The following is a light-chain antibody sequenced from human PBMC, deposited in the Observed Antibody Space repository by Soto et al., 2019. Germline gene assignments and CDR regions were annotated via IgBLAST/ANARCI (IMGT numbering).Light chain of an antibody. CDR3: QQYNKGPVT. CDR2: DAS. CDR1: QSVSSY. J-gene: IGKJ1*01. V-gene: IGKV3-11*01. Sequence: EIVLTQSPATLSLSPGERATLSCRASQSVSSYLAWYQQKPGQAPRLLIYDASNTATGIPARFSGSGSGTDFTLTISSLEPEDFAVYYCQQYNKGPVTFGQGTKVEIK.